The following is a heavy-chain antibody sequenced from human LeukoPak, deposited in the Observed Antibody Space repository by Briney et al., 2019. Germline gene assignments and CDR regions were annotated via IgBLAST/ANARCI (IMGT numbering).Heavy chain of an antibody. CDR2: ISSSGSTI. Sequence: GGSLRLSCAASGFTFSSYEMNWVRQAPGKGLEWVSYISSSGSTIYYADSVNSRFTISRDNAKNSLYLQMNRLRAEKTAAYHCARGAPYDYVWGSYRSFFDYWGQGTLVTVSS. J-gene: IGHJ4*02. D-gene: IGHD3-16*02. CDR1: GFTFSSYE. CDR3: ARGAPYDYVWGSYRSFFDY. V-gene: IGHV3-48*03.